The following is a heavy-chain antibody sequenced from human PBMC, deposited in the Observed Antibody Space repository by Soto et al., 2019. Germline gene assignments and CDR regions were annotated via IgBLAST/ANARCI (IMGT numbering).Heavy chain of an antibody. CDR1: GFTFTSYN. CDR2: ISSGNTI. V-gene: IGHV3-48*01. CDR3: ATSFIYNGPGWGRPFAY. J-gene: IGHJ4*02. D-gene: IGHD3-10*01. Sequence: EVQLVESGGGLVQPGGSLRLSCAASGFTFTSYNMNWVRQAPGKGLEWISYISSGNTIYYADSVKGRFTISRETAENSLYLQMSSLKVEDTAVYYCATSFIYNGPGWGRPFAYWGQGTLVAVSS.